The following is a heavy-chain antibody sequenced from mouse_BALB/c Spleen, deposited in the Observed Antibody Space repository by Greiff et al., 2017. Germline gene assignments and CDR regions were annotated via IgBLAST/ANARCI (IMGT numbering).Heavy chain of an antibody. CDR1: GYTFTSYY. V-gene: IGHV1S56*01. CDR2: IYPGNVNT. J-gene: IGHJ4*01. D-gene: IGHD1-1*02. Sequence: VKLQESGPELVKPGASVRISCKASGYTFTSYYIHWVKQRPGQGLEWIGWIYPGNVNTKYNEKFKGKATLTADKSSSTAYMQLSSLTSEDSAVYFCARGGGAMDYWGQGTSVTVSS. CDR3: ARGGGAMDY.